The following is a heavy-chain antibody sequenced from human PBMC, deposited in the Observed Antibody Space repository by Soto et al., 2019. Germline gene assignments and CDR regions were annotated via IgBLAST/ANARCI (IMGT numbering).Heavy chain of an antibody. D-gene: IGHD5-12*01. Sequence: QITLKESGPTLVKPTQTLTLACTFSGFSLSTSGVGVGWIRQPPGKALEWLALIYWDDDKRYSPSLKSRLTIAKDTSKHQVVLTMTSMDPVDTATYSCAHKGAGYRGFKYWGQGTLVTVSS. CDR2: IYWDDDK. CDR1: GFSLSTSGVG. CDR3: AHKGAGYRGFKY. V-gene: IGHV2-5*02. J-gene: IGHJ4*02.